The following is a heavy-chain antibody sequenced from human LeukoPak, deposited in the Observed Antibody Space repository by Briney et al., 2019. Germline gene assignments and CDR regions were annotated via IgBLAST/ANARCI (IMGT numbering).Heavy chain of an antibody. CDR3: ARVGPTTGGNWFDP. CDR1: GYTLTELS. D-gene: IGHD1-26*01. J-gene: IGHJ5*02. Sequence: GASVKVSCKVSGYTLTELSMHWVRQAPGQGLEWMGIINPSGGSTSYAQKFQGRVTMTRDTSTSTVYMELSSLRSEDTAVYYCARVGPTTGGNWFDPWGQGTLVTVSS. V-gene: IGHV1-46*01. CDR2: INPSGGST.